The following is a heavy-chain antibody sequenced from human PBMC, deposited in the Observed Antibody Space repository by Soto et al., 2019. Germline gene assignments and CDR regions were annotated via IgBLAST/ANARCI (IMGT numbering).Heavy chain of an antibody. V-gene: IGHV4-39*01. D-gene: IGHD2-2*01. CDR3: ARQGGRCSSTSCYVSPEFDY. CDR2: IYYSGST. CDR1: GGSISSSSYY. Sequence: QLQLQESGPGLVKPSETLSLTCTVSGGSISSSSYYWGWIRQPPGKGLEWIGSIYYSGSTYYNPSLKIRVTISVDTSKNQFSLKLSSVTAADTAVYYCARQGGRCSSTSCYVSPEFDYWGQGTLVTVSS. J-gene: IGHJ4*02.